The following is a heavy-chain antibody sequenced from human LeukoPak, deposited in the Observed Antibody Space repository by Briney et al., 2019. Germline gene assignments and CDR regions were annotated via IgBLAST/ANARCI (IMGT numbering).Heavy chain of an antibody. Sequence: PSETLSLTCTVSGYSISSGYYWGWIRQPPGKGLEWIGSIYHSGSTNYNPSLKSRVTISVDTSKNQFSLKLSSVTAADTAVYYCARRPITIGGVRVSWFDPWGQGTLVTVSS. CDR2: IYHSGST. J-gene: IGHJ5*02. CDR1: GYSISSGYY. V-gene: IGHV4-38-2*02. D-gene: IGHD3-16*01. CDR3: ARRPITIGGVRVSWFDP.